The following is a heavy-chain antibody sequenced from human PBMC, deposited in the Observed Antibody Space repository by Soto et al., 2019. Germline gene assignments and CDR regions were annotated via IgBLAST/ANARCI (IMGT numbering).Heavy chain of an antibody. Sequence: EVQLLESGGGLVQPGGSLRRSCAASGFTFSSYAMRWVRQAPVKGLEWVSAISGSGGSTYYADSVKGRFTISRDNSKNTLYLQMNSLRAEDTAVYYCARRGSGSYYAYWGQGTLVTVSS. D-gene: IGHD1-26*01. CDR1: GFTFSSYA. J-gene: IGHJ4*02. V-gene: IGHV3-23*01. CDR3: ARRGSGSYYAY. CDR2: ISGSGGST.